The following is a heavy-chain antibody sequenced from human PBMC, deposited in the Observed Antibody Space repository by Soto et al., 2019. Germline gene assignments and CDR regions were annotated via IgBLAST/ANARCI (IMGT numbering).Heavy chain of an antibody. Sequence: SETLSLTCTVSGGSISSYYWSWIRQPPGKGLEWIGYIYYSVSTNYNPSLKSRVTISVDTSKNQFSLKLSSVTAADTAVYYCARRYGYSLDYWGQGTLVTVSS. V-gene: IGHV4-59*08. CDR1: GGSISSYY. CDR3: ARRYGYSLDY. CDR2: IYYSVST. D-gene: IGHD6-13*01. J-gene: IGHJ4*02.